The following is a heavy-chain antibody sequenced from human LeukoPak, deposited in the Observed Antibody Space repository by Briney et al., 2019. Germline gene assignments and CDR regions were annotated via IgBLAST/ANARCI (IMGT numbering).Heavy chain of an antibody. CDR2: IDPNSGGT. D-gene: IGHD3-3*01. CDR1: GYTFAGYY. Sequence: ASVKVSCKASGYTFAGYYMHWVRQAPGQGLEWMGWIDPNSGGTNYAQKFQGRVTMTRDTSISTAYMELSRLRSDDTAVYYCARPKHDFWSGYYTHPFDYWGQGTLVTVSS. V-gene: IGHV1-2*02. CDR3: ARPKHDFWSGYYTHPFDY. J-gene: IGHJ4*02.